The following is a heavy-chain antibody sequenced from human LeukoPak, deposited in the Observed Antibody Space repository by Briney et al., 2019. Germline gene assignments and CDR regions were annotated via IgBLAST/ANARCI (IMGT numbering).Heavy chain of an antibody. D-gene: IGHD2-15*01. Sequence: PGGSLRLSCAASGFTVSSNYMSWVRQAAGKGLEWVSVIYSGGSTYYADPVKGRFSISRDNSKNTLHLQMNSLRVEDTAVYYCARDFCSAGSCYPDNWGQGTLVTVSS. V-gene: IGHV3-66*01. CDR3: ARDFCSAGSCYPDN. CDR2: IYSGGST. J-gene: IGHJ4*02. CDR1: GFTVSSNY.